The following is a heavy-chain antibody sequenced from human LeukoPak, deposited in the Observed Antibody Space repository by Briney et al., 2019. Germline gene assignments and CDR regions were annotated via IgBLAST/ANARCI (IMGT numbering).Heavy chain of an antibody. CDR3: AKDSSGAAAGYYYYYYGMDV. CDR1: GFTFSSYA. J-gene: IGHJ6*02. CDR2: ISGSSGST. D-gene: IGHD6-13*01. V-gene: IGHV3-23*01. Sequence: GGSLRLSCAASGFTFSSYAMSWVRQPPGKGLEWVSAISGSSGSTYYADSVKGRFTISRDNSKNTLYLQMNSLRAEDTAVYYCAKDSSGAAAGYYYYYYGMDVWGQGTTVTVSS.